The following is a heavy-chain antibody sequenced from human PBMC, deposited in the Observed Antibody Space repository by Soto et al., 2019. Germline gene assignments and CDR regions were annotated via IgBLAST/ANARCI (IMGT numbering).Heavy chain of an antibody. J-gene: IGHJ5*02. CDR2: IIPIFGTA. CDR3: AARPTEGDWFDP. V-gene: IGHV1-69*01. D-gene: IGHD3-16*01. Sequence: QVQLVQSGAEVKKPGSSVKVSCKASGGTFSSYAISWVRQAPGQGLEWMGGIIPIFGTANYAKKFQGRVSITADEFTSTAYMELSSLRSEDTAVYYCAARPTEGDWFDPWGHGTLVTVSS. CDR1: GGTFSSYA.